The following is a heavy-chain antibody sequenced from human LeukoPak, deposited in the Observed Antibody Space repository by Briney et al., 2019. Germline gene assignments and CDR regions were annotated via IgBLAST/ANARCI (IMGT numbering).Heavy chain of an antibody. J-gene: IGHJ3*02. D-gene: IGHD3-22*01. CDR1: GFMFSKYW. Sequence: PGGSLRLSCEAYGFMFSKYWMTWVRQAPGKGLEWVANIRGDGSVKYLLDSVKGRFSISRDNAKNSLSLEMNNLRAEDTAVYYCSRDANYYDSSRHYFDAFDIWGRGTMVTASS. V-gene: IGHV3-7*01. CDR3: SRDANYYDSSRHYFDAFDI. CDR2: IRGDGSVK.